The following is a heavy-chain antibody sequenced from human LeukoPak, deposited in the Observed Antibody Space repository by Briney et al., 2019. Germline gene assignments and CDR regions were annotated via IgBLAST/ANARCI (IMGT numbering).Heavy chain of an antibody. CDR2: IKHNSGGT. Sequence: ASVKVSCKASGYTFAGYYMHWVRQAPGQGLEWMGLIKHNSGGTIYAQMFQGRVTMTRDTSISTAYMELSRLTSDDTAVYYCARVEGSAATRGDWGQGTLVTVSS. V-gene: IGHV1-2*02. J-gene: IGHJ4*02. CDR1: GYTFAGYY. CDR3: ARVEGSAATRGD. D-gene: IGHD1-7*01.